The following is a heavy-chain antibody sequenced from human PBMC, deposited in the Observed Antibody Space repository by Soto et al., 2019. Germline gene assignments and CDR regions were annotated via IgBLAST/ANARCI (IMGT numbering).Heavy chain of an antibody. D-gene: IGHD6-19*01. CDR1: GGTFSSYA. V-gene: IGHV1-69*01. Sequence: QVQLVQSGAEVKKLGSSVKVSCKASGGTFSSYAISWVRQAPGQGLEWMGGIIPIFGTANYAQKFQGRVTITADESTSTADMELSSLRSEDTVVYYCARQWLVLGRYYFDYWGQGTLVTVSS. CDR3: ARQWLVLGRYYFDY. CDR2: IIPIFGTA. J-gene: IGHJ4*02.